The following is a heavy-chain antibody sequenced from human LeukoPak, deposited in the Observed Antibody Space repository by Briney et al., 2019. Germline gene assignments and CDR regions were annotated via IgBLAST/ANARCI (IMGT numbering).Heavy chain of an antibody. J-gene: IGHJ5*02. CDR2: IYYSGST. CDR1: GGSISSGSYY. CDR3: ARQGVVSWFDP. V-gene: IGHV4-30-2*03. D-gene: IGHD3-3*01. Sequence: SQTLSLTCTVSGGSISSGSYYWSWIRQPAGKGLEWIGSIYYSGSTYYNPSLKSRVTISVDTSKNQFSLKLSSVTAADTAVYYCARQGVVSWFDPWGQGTLVTVSS.